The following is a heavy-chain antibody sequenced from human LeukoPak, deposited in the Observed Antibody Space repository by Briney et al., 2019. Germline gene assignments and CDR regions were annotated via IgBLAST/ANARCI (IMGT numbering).Heavy chain of an antibody. CDR2: ISSSGSTI. J-gene: IGHJ1*01. Sequence: PGGSLRLSCAASGFTFSDYYMSWIRQAPGKGLEWVSYISSSGSTIYYADSVKGRFTISRDNAKNSLYLQMNSLRAEDTAVYYCARGYEVVVPAAIPSGYPSSHGYFQHWGQGTLVTVSS. D-gene: IGHD2-2*02. V-gene: IGHV3-11*01. CDR1: GFTFSDYY. CDR3: ARGYEVVVPAAIPSGYPSSHGYFQH.